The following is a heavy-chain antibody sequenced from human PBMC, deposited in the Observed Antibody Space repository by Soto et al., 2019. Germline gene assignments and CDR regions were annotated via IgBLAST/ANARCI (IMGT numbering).Heavy chain of an antibody. D-gene: IGHD6-6*01. CDR2: ILPIFGPA. V-gene: IGHV1-69*01. Sequence: QVQLVQSGAEVKKPGSSVKVSCKASGGTFSRYAISWVRQAPGQGLAWMGGILPIFGPANYAQKFQGRVTITADESTSTAYMELRSLRSEDTAVYYCARDPRGGADIAARAGYPGVETVLGMDWGQGTLVTVSS. CDR3: ARDPRGGADIAARAGYPGVETVLGMD. CDR1: GGTFSRYA. J-gene: IGHJ4*02.